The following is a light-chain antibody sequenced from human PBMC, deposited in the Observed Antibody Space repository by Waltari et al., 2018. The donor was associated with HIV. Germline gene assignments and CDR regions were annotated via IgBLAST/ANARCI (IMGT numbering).Light chain of an antibody. V-gene: IGKV3-15*01. Sequence: EVVMTQSPATLSVSPGERATLTCRASQSVSVNLAWYQQKPGQPPRLLIYGASTRATGVPARFSGSGSGTEFTLTISSLQSEDFAVYYCQQYNNWPYTFGQGTKLEIK. CDR3: QQYNNWPYT. CDR2: GAS. CDR1: QSVSVN. J-gene: IGKJ2*01.